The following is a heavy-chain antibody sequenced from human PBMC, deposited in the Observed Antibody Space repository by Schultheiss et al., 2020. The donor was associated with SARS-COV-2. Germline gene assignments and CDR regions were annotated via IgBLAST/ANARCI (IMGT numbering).Heavy chain of an antibody. CDR1: GGSVSSGSYY. Sequence: SETLSLTCTVSGGSVSSGSYYWSWIRQPPGKGLEWIGYIYYSGSTYYNPSLKSRVTISVDTSKNQFSLKLSSVTAADTAVYYCARLGGRIEWFFAADGMDVWGQGTTVTVAS. D-gene: IGHD5-12*01. V-gene: IGHV4-61*01. CDR3: ARLGGRIEWFFAADGMDV. J-gene: IGHJ6*02. CDR2: IYYSGST.